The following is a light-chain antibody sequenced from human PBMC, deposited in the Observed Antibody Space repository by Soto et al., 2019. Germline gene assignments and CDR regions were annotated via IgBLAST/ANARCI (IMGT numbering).Light chain of an antibody. V-gene: IGKV3-15*01. CDR3: QQYHTWPIT. CDR1: QSVSSK. CDR2: GAS. Sequence: EIVMTQSPATLSVSPGERATLSCRASQSVSSKLAWFQQKPGQAPSLLISGASTGATGIPARFSGSGSGTEFTLTISSLQSEDCAIYYCQQYHTWPITFGGGPMV. J-gene: IGKJ4*01.